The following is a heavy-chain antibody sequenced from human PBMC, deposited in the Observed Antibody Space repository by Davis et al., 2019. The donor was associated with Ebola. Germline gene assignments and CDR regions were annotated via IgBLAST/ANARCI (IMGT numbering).Heavy chain of an antibody. D-gene: IGHD6-13*01. CDR3: ARRIAAASWYFDL. V-gene: IGHV5-51*01. J-gene: IGHJ2*01. CDR2: IYPGDSDT. CDR1: GYSFTSYW. Sequence: KVSCKGSGYSFTSYWIGWVRQMPGKGLEWMGIIYPGDSDTRYSPSFQGQVTISADKSISTAYLQWSSLKASDTAMYYCARRIAAASWYFDLWGRGTLVTVSS.